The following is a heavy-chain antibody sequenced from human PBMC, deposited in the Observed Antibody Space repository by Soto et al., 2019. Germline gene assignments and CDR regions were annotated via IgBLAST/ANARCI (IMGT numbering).Heavy chain of an antibody. CDR2: INPSGGST. J-gene: IGHJ4*02. V-gene: IGHV1-46*01. CDR1: GYTFTSYY. D-gene: IGHD3-3*02. CDR3: ARVPCLEWLLSGTGYFDY. Sequence: ASVKVSCKASGYTFTSYYMHWVRQAPGQGLEWMGIINPSGGSTSYAQKFQGRVTMTRDTSTSTVYMELSSLRSEDTAVYYCARVPCLEWLLSGTGYFDYWGQGTLVTVSS.